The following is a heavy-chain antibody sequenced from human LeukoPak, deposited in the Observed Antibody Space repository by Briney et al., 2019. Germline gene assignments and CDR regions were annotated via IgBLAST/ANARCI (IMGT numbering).Heavy chain of an antibody. J-gene: IGHJ4*02. CDR3: AKGDIVVVPAASEDY. CDR1: GFTFDDYA. V-gene: IGHV3-23*01. D-gene: IGHD2-2*01. CDR2: ISGSGGST. Sequence: GGSLRLSCAAYGFTFDDYAMHWVRQAPGKEMEWVSAISGSGGSTYYADSVKGRFTISRDNSKYTLYLQMNSLRAEDTAVYYCAKGDIVVVPAASEDYWGQGTLVTVSS.